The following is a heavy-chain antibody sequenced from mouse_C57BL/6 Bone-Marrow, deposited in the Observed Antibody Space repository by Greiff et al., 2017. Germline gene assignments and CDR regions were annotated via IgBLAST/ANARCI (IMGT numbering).Heavy chain of an antibody. Sequence: QVQLQQPGAELVKPGASVKLSCKASGYTFPSYWMHWVKQRPGQGLEWIGMILPNSGSTNYNEKFKSKATLTVDKSSSTAYMQLSSLTSEDSAVYYCAGGSYYYGSSLYWYFDVWGTGTTVTVSS. CDR2: ILPNSGST. CDR3: AGGSYYYGSSLYWYFDV. D-gene: IGHD1-1*01. J-gene: IGHJ1*03. CDR1: GYTFPSYW. V-gene: IGHV1-64*01.